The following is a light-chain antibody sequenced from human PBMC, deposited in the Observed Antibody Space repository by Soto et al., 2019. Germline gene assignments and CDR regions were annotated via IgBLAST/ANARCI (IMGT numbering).Light chain of an antibody. V-gene: IGKV1-33*01. CDR3: QQYDNLPYT. CDR1: QDISNY. J-gene: IGKJ2*01. CDR2: DAS. Sequence: DIQMTQSPSSLSASVGDRVTITCQASQDISNYLNSYQQKPGKAPKLLIYDASNLETGVPSRFSGSGSGTEFTFTISSLQPEDIATYYCQQYDNLPYTFGQGTKLEIK.